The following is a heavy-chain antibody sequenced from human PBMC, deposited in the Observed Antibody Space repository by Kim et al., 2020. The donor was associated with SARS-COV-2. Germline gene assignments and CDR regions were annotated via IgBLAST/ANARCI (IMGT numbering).Heavy chain of an antibody. D-gene: IGHD5-18*01. CDR3: ARDREYSYGSLLYYGMDV. CDR2: IYSGGTT. V-gene: IGHV3-53*04. CDR1: GFIVSSHY. J-gene: IGHJ6*02. Sequence: GGSLRLSCAASGFIVSSHYMSWVRQAPGKGLEWVSVIYSGGTTYYADSVKGRFTISRHNSKNTLYLQMNSLRAEDTAVYYCARDREYSYGSLLYYGMDVWGQGTTVTVSS.